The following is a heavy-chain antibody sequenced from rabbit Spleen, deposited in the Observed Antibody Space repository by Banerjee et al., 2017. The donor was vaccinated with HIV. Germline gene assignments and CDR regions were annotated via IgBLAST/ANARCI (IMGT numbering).Heavy chain of an antibody. Sequence: EESGGDLVKPEGSLTLTCTASGFSFSSGYWICWVRQAPGKGLEWIACIYAGSSGTTYYASWAKGRFTISKTSSTTVTLQMTSLTAADTATYFCARDTGSSFSTYGMDLWGPGTLVTVS. J-gene: IGHJ6*01. D-gene: IGHD8-1*01. V-gene: IGHV1S45*01. CDR2: IYAGSSGTT. CDR1: GFSFSSGYW. CDR3: ARDTGSSFSTYGMDL.